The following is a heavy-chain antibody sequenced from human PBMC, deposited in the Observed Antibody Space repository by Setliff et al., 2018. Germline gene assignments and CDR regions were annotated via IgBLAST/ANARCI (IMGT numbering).Heavy chain of an antibody. CDR3: ASDGGEGASSAFY. CDR1: GGSITSTNW. D-gene: IGHD2-21*01. J-gene: IGHJ4*02. CDR2: IYRSGGT. Sequence: SETLSLTCAVSGGSITSTNWWTWVRQPPGKGLEWIGEIYRSGGTNYNPSLKSRVTMSVDKSNNQFSLKLTSVTAADTAVYYCASDGGEGASSAFYWGQGTPVTVSS. V-gene: IGHV4-4*02.